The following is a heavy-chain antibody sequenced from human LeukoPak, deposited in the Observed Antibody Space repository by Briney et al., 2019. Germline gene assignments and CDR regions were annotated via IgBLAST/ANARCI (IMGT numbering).Heavy chain of an antibody. V-gene: IGHV1-69*04. J-gene: IGHJ4*02. Sequence: ASVKVSCKASGGTFSSYAISWVRQAPGQGLEWMGRIIPILGIANYAQKFQGRVTITADKSTSTAYMELSSLRSEDTAVYYCAREREYSSSWSYYFDYWGQGTLVTVSS. D-gene: IGHD6-13*01. CDR2: IIPILGIA. CDR1: GGTFSSYA. CDR3: AREREYSSSWSYYFDY.